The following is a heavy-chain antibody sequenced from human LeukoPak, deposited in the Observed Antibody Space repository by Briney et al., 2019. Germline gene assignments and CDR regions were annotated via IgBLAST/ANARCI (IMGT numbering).Heavy chain of an antibody. CDR3: AKTNRYISSWYDY. D-gene: IGHD6-13*01. J-gene: IGHJ4*02. CDR2: ISGGGDST. Sequence: PGGSLRLSCAASGFPFNYYAMTWVRQAPGMGLEWVSAISGGGDSTYYADSVKGRFTISRDNSKNTLYLRMNTLRADDTAIYYCAKTNRYISSWYDYWGQGTLVTVSS. V-gene: IGHV3-23*01. CDR1: GFPFNYYA.